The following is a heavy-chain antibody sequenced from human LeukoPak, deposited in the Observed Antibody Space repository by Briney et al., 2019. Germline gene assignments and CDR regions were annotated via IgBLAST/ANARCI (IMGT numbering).Heavy chain of an antibody. CDR2: IYYSGST. J-gene: IGHJ4*02. D-gene: IGHD3-22*01. CDR3: ARGSTYYYDSSGSLGYYFDY. Sequence: SETLSLTCTVSGGSISSSSYYWGWIRQPPGKGLEWIGSIYYSGSTYYNPSLKSRVTISVDTSKNQFSLKLSSVTAADTAVYYCARGSTYYYDSSGSLGYYFDYWGQGTLVTVSS. V-gene: IGHV4-39*01. CDR1: GGSISSSSYY.